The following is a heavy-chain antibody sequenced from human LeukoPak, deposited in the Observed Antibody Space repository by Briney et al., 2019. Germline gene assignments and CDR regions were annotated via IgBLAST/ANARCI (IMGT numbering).Heavy chain of an antibody. V-gene: IGHV3-48*01. Sequence: GGSLRLSCAASGFTFTNYSMNWVRQAPGKGLEWVSYISSTSNTIFYTGPVKGRFTISRDNAKNSLYLQMNSLRAEDTAVYYCAKDSTLYYDFWSGYSDWGQGTLVTVSS. CDR3: AKDSTLYYDFWSGYSD. CDR2: ISSTSNTI. CDR1: GFTFTNYS. J-gene: IGHJ4*02. D-gene: IGHD3-3*01.